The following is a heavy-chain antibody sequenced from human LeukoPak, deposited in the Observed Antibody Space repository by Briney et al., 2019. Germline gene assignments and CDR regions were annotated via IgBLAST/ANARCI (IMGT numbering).Heavy chain of an antibody. CDR1: GGSISSSSYY. V-gene: IGHV4-39*07. CDR2: IYYSGST. J-gene: IGHJ5*02. CDR3: ASGGAETTVTTTEFDP. D-gene: IGHD4-11*01. Sequence: SETLSLTCTVSGGSISSSSYYWGWLRQPPGKGLEWLGSIYYSGSTYYNPSLKSRVTISVDTSKNQFSLKLSSVTAADTAVYYCASGGAETTVTTTEFDPWGQGTLVTVSS.